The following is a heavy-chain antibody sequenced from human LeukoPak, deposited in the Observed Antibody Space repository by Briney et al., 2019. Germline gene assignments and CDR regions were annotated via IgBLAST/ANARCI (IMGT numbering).Heavy chain of an antibody. CDR2: INWNGGGT. Sequence: GGSLRLSCAASGFTFDDYGMSWVRQAPGKGLEWVSAINWNGGGTGYADSVKGRFTISRDNSNNTLYLQMNSLRVEDTDVYYCAKDRETTASGTFDYWGQGTLVTVSS. D-gene: IGHD6-13*01. CDR3: AKDRETTASGTFDY. V-gene: IGHV3-20*04. J-gene: IGHJ4*02. CDR1: GFTFDDYG.